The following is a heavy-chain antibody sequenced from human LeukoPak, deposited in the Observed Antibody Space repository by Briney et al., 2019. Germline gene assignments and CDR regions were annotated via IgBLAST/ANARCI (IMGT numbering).Heavy chain of an antibody. D-gene: IGHD3-22*01. CDR1: RFPFSSYW. J-gene: IGHJ4*02. Sequence: GGSLRLSCAASRFPFSSYWMHWVRQAPGKGLVWVSRINGDGSITTYADSVKGRFTISRDNAKNMLYLQLDSLTAEDTAVYYCSRGLVGYYHDSSTYPDSWGQGTLVTVSS. CDR2: INGDGSIT. CDR3: SRGLVGYYHDSSTYPDS. V-gene: IGHV3-74*01.